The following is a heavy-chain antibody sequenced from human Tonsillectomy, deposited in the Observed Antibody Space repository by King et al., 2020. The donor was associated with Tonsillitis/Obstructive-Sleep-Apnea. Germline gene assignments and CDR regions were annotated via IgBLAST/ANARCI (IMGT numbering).Heavy chain of an antibody. D-gene: IGHD3-22*01. CDR1: GFTFSNYA. Sequence: VQLVESGGGVVQPGRSLRLSCAASGFTFSNYAMHWVRQAPGKGLEWVAVISYDGSNKFYAHSVKGRFTISRDNSKNTLYLQMNSLRVEDTALYCCARGLGYYCDASGDYWGQGTRVTVST. V-gene: IGHV3-30*04. J-gene: IGHJ4*02. CDR2: ISYDGSNK. CDR3: ARGLGYYCDASGDY.